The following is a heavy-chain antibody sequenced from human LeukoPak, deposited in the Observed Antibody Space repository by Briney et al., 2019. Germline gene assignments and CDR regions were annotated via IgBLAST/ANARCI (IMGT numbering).Heavy chain of an antibody. CDR1: GYTFTSYY. J-gene: IGHJ4*02. V-gene: IGHV1-46*01. Sequence: ASVEVSCKASGYTFTSYYIHWVRQAPGQGLEWMGIINPSGASTSYAQNFQGRVTMTRDTSTSTVHMELSSLRAEDMAVYYCAREGHSYGKIDYWGQGTLVTVSS. CDR2: INPSGAST. CDR3: AREGHSYGKIDY. D-gene: IGHD5-18*01.